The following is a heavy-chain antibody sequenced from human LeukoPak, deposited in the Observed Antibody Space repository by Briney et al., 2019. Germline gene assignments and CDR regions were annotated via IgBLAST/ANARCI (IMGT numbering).Heavy chain of an antibody. V-gene: IGHV3-53*01. CDR3: ASLPYYYYGMDV. CDR2: IYSDGST. Sequence: SGGSLRLSCVASGFTFSSYAMSWVRQAPGKGLEWVSLIYSDGSTYYADSVKGRFTISRDTSKNTLYLQMNSLRAEDTAVYYCASLPYYYYGMDVWGQGTTVTVSS. J-gene: IGHJ6*02. CDR1: GFTFSSYA.